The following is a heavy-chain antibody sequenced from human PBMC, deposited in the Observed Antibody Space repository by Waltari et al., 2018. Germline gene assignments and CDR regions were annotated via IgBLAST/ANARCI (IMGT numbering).Heavy chain of an antibody. D-gene: IGHD3-10*01. CDR1: GFTFDDYA. Sequence: EVQLVESGGGLVQPGRSLRLSCAASGFTFDDYAMHWVRPAPGKGLEWVSGISWNSGSIGYADSVKGRFTISRDNAKNSLYLQMNSLRAEDTALYYCAKDIAAMGRNWFDPWGQGTLVTVSS. V-gene: IGHV3-9*01. CDR3: AKDIAAMGRNWFDP. CDR2: ISWNSGSI. J-gene: IGHJ5*02.